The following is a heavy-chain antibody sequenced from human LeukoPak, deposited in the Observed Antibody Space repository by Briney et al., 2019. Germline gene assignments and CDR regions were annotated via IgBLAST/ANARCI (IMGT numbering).Heavy chain of an antibody. CDR3: ARGGIQLWSNNWVDP. CDR1: GGSMSSYY. J-gene: IGHJ5*02. V-gene: IGHV4-59*01. CDR2: VYYSGTT. Sequence: SETLSLTCTVSGGSMSSYYWSWIRQPPGKGLEWIGYVYYSGTTNYNPSLGSRVTISVDTSKNQFSLKLSSVTAADTAVYYCARGGIQLWSNNWVDPWGQGILVTVFS. D-gene: IGHD5-18*01.